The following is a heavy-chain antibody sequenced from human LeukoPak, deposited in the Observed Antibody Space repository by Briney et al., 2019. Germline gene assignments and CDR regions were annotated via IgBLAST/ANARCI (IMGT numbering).Heavy chain of an antibody. V-gene: IGHV1-2*02. CDR3: AKEGSSNLGV. CDR2: INPNSGAT. J-gene: IGHJ6*02. CDR1: GYTFTGYF. Sequence: ASVKVSCKASGYTFTGYFMHWVRQAPGQGLERMGWINPNSGATNYAQKFQGRVTMTRDTSISTAYMEQSRLRSDDTAIYYCAKEGSSNLGVWGQGTTVTVSS. D-gene: IGHD6-13*01.